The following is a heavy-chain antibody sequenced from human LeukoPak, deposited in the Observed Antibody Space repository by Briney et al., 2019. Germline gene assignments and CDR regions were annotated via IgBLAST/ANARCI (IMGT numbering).Heavy chain of an antibody. CDR1: GGTFSSYA. CDR3: ARRRWGGGATRYYYYYMDV. V-gene: IGHV1-69*05. Sequence: ASVKVSCKASGGTFSSYAISWVRQAPGQGLEWMGGIIPIFGTANYAQKFQGRVTITTDESTSTAYMELSSLRSEDTAVYYCARRRWGGGATRYYYYYMDVWGKGTRSPSP. J-gene: IGHJ6*03. D-gene: IGHD1-26*01. CDR2: IIPIFGTA.